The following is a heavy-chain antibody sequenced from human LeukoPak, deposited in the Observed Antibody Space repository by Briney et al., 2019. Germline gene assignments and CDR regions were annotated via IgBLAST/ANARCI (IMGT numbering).Heavy chain of an antibody. CDR2: IYYSGST. D-gene: IGHD6-19*01. CDR3: ARIHSSGWPYYYYYYMDV. CDR1: GGSISSYY. J-gene: IGHJ6*03. Sequence: SETLSLTCTVSGGSISSYYWSWIRQPPGKGLERIGYIYYSGSTNYNPSLKSRVTISVDTSKNQFSLKLSSVTAADTAVYYCARIHSSGWPYYYYYYMDVWGKGTTVTVSS. V-gene: IGHV4-59*01.